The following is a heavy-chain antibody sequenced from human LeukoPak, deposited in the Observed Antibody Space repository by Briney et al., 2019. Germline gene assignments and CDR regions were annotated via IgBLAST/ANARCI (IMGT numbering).Heavy chain of an antibody. V-gene: IGHV7-4-1*02. CDR1: GYTFTSYA. CDR3: ARDQRLWWSRGVYYFDY. J-gene: IGHJ4*02. D-gene: IGHD2-21*01. Sequence: ASVKVSYKASGYTFTSYAMNWVRQAPGQGLEWMGWINTNTGNPTYAQGFTGRFVFSLDTSVSTAYLQISSLKAEDTAVYYCARDQRLWWSRGVYYFDYWGQGTLVTVPS. CDR2: INTNTGNP.